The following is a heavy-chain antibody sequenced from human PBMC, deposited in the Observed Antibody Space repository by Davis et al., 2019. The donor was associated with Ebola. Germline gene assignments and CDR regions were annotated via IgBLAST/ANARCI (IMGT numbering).Heavy chain of an antibody. CDR2: IKSGGRVI. J-gene: IGHJ4*02. V-gene: IGHV3-48*02. CDR1: GLPFTFYG. Sequence: PGGSLRLSCTVSGLPFTFYGFTWVRQAPGKGLEWVSHIKSGGRVILYADSVKGRFSISRDNAKDTVHLQMDSLRDEDTAVYYCATDADYDEDFDYWGQGTLVTVSS. CDR3: ATDADYDEDFDY. D-gene: IGHD3-22*01.